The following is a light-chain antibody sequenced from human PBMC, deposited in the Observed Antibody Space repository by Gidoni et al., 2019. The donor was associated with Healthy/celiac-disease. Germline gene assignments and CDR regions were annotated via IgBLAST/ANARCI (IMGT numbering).Light chain of an antibody. V-gene: IGKV4-1*01. CDR2: WAS. CDR3: QQYYSTPQT. J-gene: IGKJ2*01. CDR1: QSVLYSSNNKNY. Sequence: EIVMTQSPVSLAVSLGERATINCKSSQSVLYSSNNKNYLAWYQQKPGQPPKLLIYWASTRESWVPDRFSGSGSGTDFTLTISSLQAEDVAVYYCQQYYSTPQTFGQGTKLEIK.